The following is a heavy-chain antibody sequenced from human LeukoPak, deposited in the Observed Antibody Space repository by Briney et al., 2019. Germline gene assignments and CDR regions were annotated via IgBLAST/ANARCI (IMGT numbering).Heavy chain of an antibody. D-gene: IGHD3-22*01. CDR3: ARGENYYDSSGTTRGAFDI. J-gene: IGHJ3*02. CDR2: MNPNSGNT. V-gene: IGHV1-8*03. CDR1: GYTFTSYD. Sequence: ASVKVSCKASGYTFTSYDINWVRQATGQGLEWMGWMNPNSGNTGYAQKFQGRVTITRNTSISTAYMELSSLRSEDTAVYYCARGENYYDSSGTTRGAFDIWGQGTMVTVSS.